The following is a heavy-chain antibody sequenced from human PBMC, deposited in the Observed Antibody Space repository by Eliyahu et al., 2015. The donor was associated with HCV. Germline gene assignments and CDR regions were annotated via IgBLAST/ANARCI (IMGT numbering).Heavy chain of an antibody. J-gene: IGHJ4*02. D-gene: IGHD3-22*01. CDR1: GYTFTSYG. CDR2: VRGYNGNT. CDR3: ARDDSSGNYYAADS. Sequence: QVQLVQSGDEVKKPGASVKVSCKASGYTFTSYGISWVRQAPGQGAWWVGWVRGYNGNTDYAQRLQGRVTLTTDTSTSTAYMELRSLRSDDTAVYYCARDDSSGNYYAADSWGQGTLVTVSS. V-gene: IGHV1-18*01.